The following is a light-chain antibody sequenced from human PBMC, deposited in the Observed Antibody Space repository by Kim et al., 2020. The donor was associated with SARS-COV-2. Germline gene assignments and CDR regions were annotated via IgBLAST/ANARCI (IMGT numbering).Light chain of an antibody. J-gene: IGLJ3*02. CDR2: NNN. CDR1: SSNIGSNT. Sequence: QSVLTQPPSASGTPGQRVTISCSGSSSNIGSNTVNWYQQLPGTAPKVLIYNNNQRTSWVPARFSGSKSGTSASLAISGLHSEDESDYYCASWHDRLHGPVFGGGTQLTVL. CDR3: ASWHDRLHGPV. V-gene: IGLV1-44*01.